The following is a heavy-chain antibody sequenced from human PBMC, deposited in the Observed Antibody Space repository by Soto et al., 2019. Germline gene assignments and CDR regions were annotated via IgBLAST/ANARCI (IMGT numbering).Heavy chain of an antibody. CDR3: AQPYGGTSWPNDAFDV. Sequence: QITLKESGPTLVKPTQTLTLTCTFSGFSLSANGVGVAWIRQPPGQALEWLALIYWDDDKRYRTSLRSRLTITKDTSTNPVVLAMSTMDPADTSIYSCAQPYGGTSWPNDAFDVWGQGTVVTVSS. CDR2: IYWDDDK. D-gene: IGHD2-8*01. CDR1: GFSLSANGVG. J-gene: IGHJ3*01. V-gene: IGHV2-5*02.